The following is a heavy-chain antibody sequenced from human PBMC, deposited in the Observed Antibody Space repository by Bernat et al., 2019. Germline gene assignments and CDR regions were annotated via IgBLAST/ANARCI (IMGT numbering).Heavy chain of an antibody. CDR3: ARVGYSSSSPYYSDY. CDR2: ISSSSSYT. CDR1: GFTFSSYY. Sequence: QVQLVESVGGLVKPGGSLRLSFAASGFTFSSYYMSWIRQAPGNGLECVSYISSSSSYTNYADSVKGRFTISSDNAKNSLYLQINRLRAEATAVYYCARVGYSSSSPYYSDYWGQGTLVTVSS. D-gene: IGHD6-6*01. J-gene: IGHJ4*02. V-gene: IGHV3-11*05.